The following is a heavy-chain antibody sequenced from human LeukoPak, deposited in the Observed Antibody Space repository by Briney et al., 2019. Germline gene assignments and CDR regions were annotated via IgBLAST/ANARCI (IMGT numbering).Heavy chain of an antibody. Sequence: GGSLRLSCVVSGFTFSSYWMSWVRQAPGKGLEWVATIRREENEKYYVDSVKGRFTISRDNAKNSLYLQMNSLRAEDTAVYYCARARWSSSATPWYFDLWGRGTLVTVSS. J-gene: IGHJ2*01. CDR2: IRREENEK. V-gene: IGHV3-7*04. CDR1: GFTFSSYW. D-gene: IGHD6-6*01. CDR3: ARARWSSSATPWYFDL.